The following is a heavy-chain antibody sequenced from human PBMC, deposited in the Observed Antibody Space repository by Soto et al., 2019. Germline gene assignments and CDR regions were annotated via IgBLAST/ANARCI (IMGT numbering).Heavy chain of an antibody. V-gene: IGHV3-48*03. Sequence: EVQLVESGGGLVQPGGSLRLSCAASGFTFSYYEMNWVRQAPGKGLEWVSYISSSGSTIYYADSVKGRFTISRDNAKNSLYLQMDSLRAEDTAVYYCARVGCSSTTCQENYWGQGTLVTVSS. D-gene: IGHD2-2*01. CDR1: GFTFSYYE. J-gene: IGHJ4*02. CDR2: ISSSGSTI. CDR3: ARVGCSSTTCQENY.